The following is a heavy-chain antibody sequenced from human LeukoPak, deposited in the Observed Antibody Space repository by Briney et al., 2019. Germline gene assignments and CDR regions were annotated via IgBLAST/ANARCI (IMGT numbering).Heavy chain of an antibody. J-gene: IGHJ3*02. V-gene: IGHV4-59*13. CDR2: CHYSGNT. CDR1: GGSISSNY. CDR3: ARSASSTSRSAFDI. Sequence: SETLTLTCTISGGSISSNYWSWIRQPPGKGLEWIGYCHYSGNTNYNPSLKSRATISVDMSKNQFSLTLNSVTAADTAVYYCARSASSTSRSAFDIWGQGTRVTASS.